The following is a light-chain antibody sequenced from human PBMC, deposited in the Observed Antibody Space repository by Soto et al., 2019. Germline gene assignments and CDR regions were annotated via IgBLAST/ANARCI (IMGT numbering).Light chain of an antibody. Sequence: DIQMTQSPSSLSASVGDGVTVTCRASQDIRNDLGWYQQKPGKAPKRLIYAASSLQSGVPSRFSGSGSETEFTLTISSLQPEYSATYYCLQNHSLPPTFGQGTKVEIK. V-gene: IGKV1-17*01. CDR1: QDIRND. J-gene: IGKJ1*01. CDR2: AAS. CDR3: LQNHSLPPT.